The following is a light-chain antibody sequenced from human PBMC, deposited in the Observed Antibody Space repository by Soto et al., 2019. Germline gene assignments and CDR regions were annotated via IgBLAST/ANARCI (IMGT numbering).Light chain of an antibody. J-gene: IGLJ2*01. Sequence: QSVLTQPASVSGSPGQSITISCTGTSRDVGGYNYVSWYQQHPGRAPKLIIFDVSNRPSGVSHRFSGSKSGNTASLTISGLQAEDEADYYCSSYTSSSTLVVFGGGTKVTVL. V-gene: IGLV2-14*01. CDR1: SRDVGGYNY. CDR3: SSYTSSSTLVV. CDR2: DVS.